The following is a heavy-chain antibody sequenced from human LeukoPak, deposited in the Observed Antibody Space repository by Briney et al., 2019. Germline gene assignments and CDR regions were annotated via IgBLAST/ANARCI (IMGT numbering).Heavy chain of an antibody. CDR1: GGSITTYY. Sequence: SETLSLTCTVSGGSITTYYWSWIRQPPGKGLEWIGYIYYSGSTNYNPSLKSRVTISVDTSKNQFSLKLSSVTAADTAVYYCAGVHSSSRYSYFDYWGQGTLVTVSS. CDR2: IYYSGST. J-gene: IGHJ4*02. CDR3: AGVHSSSRYSYFDY. D-gene: IGHD6-13*01. V-gene: IGHV4-59*01.